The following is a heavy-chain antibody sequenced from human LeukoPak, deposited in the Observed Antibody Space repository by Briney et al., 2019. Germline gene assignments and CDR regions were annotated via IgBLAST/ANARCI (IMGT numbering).Heavy chain of an antibody. V-gene: IGHV3-48*03. D-gene: IGHD3-22*01. CDR1: GFTFSSYE. J-gene: IGHJ4*02. Sequence: PGGSLTLSCAASGFTFSSYELNWVRQAPGKGLEWASYINNSGSTIYYADSVKGRFTISRDNAKNSLYLQMNSLRAEDTAVYYCAREPYDSSGYHSEYFDDWGQGTLVTVPS. CDR2: INNSGSTI. CDR3: AREPYDSSGYHSEYFDD.